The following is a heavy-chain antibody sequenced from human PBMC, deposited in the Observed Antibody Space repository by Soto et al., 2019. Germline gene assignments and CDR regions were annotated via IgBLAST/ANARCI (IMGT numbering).Heavy chain of an antibody. CDR1: GNTFTYRY. CDR3: AGGGAGSGPFTWELPDH. D-gene: IGHD1-26*01. V-gene: IGHV1-45*02. CDR2: ITPFSGDV. J-gene: IGHJ4*02. Sequence: QMQLVQSGAEVKKTGSSVTVSCKALGNTFTYRYLHWVRQAPGQALEWMGWITPFSGDVHYAQKYQERVTITRDRSINIAYMQMSSLRSEDTAMYFCAGGGAGSGPFTWELPDHCGPGTLVTVSS.